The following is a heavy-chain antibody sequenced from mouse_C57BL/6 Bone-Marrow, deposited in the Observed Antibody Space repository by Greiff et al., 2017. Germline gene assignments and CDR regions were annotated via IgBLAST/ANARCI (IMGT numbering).Heavy chain of an antibody. V-gene: IGHV1-55*01. J-gene: IGHJ4*01. CDR1: GYTFTSYW. CDR2: IYPGSGST. Sequence: VQLQQPGAELVKPGASVKMSCKASGYTFTSYWITWVKQRPGQGLEWIGDIYPGSGSTNYNEKFKSKATLTVDTSSSTAYMQLSSLTSEDSAVYYCARAEPDYYGSSYAMDYWGQGTSVTVSS. D-gene: IGHD1-1*01. CDR3: ARAEPDYYGSSYAMDY.